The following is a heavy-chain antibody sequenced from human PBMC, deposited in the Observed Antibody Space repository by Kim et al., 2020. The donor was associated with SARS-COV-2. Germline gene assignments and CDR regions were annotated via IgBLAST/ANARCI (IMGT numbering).Heavy chain of an antibody. CDR3: ARDPLRVGLWFGELLPLLYGMDV. V-gene: IGHV4-39*07. Sequence: SETLSLTCTVSGGSISSSSYYWGWIRQPPGKGLEWIGSIYYSGSTYYNPSLKSRVTISVDTSKNQFSLKLSSVTAADTAVYYCARDPLRVGLWFGELLPLLYGMDVWGQGTTVTVSS. D-gene: IGHD3-10*01. CDR1: GGSISSSSYY. J-gene: IGHJ6*02. CDR2: IYYSGST.